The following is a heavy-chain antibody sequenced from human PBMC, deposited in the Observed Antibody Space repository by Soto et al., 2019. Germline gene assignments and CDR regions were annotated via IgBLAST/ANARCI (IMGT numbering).Heavy chain of an antibody. V-gene: IGHV4-34*01. CDR2: INHSGST. CDR1: GGSFSGYY. D-gene: IGHD5-12*01. Sequence: QVQLQQWGAGLLKPSETLSLTCAVYGGSFSGYYWSWIRQPSGKGLEWIGEINHSGSTNYNPSLKSRVTISVDTSKNQFSLKLSSVTAADTAVYYCARGPNLWWLREGWFDPWGQGTLVTVSS. J-gene: IGHJ5*02. CDR3: ARGPNLWWLREGWFDP.